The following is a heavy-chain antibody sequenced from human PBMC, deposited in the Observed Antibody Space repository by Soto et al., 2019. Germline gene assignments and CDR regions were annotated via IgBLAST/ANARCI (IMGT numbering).Heavy chain of an antibody. CDR1: GFSFGNYW. D-gene: IGHD3-3*01. Sequence: LRLSCAVSGFSFGNYWMSWVRQAPGKGLEWLASIKEDGSERYHLDSVKGRFTISRDNAKDSLSLQMNSLRGEDTAFYYCARDVGPVTIFGEALSGYFDFWGQGTLVTVSS. CDR2: IKEDGSER. V-gene: IGHV3-7*03. J-gene: IGHJ4*02. CDR3: ARDVGPVTIFGEALSGYFDF.